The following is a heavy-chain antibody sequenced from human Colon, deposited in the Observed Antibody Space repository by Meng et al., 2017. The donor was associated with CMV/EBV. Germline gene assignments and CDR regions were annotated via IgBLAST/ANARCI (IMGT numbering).Heavy chain of an antibody. CDR1: GFTFSSRW. D-gene: IGHD6-13*01. J-gene: IGHJ4*02. Sequence: GGSLRLSCAGSGFTFSSRWLHWVRQVPGKGLEWVSTISSDGARIHYADFVKGRFIISRDDAKNTLYLQMNSLRAEDTAVYYCARDRRIAAVQRAFDYWGQGTLVTVSS. V-gene: IGHV3-74*01. CDR3: ARDRRIAAVQRAFDY. CDR2: ISSDGARI.